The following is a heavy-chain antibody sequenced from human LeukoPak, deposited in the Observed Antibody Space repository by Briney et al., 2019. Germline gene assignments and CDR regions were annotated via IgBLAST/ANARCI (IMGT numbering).Heavy chain of an antibody. CDR2: IYSGGST. CDR1: GVTVSSNY. CDR3: ARDYEGCSGGSCNTGGTYYYGMDV. J-gene: IGHJ6*02. Sequence: PGGSLRLSCAASGVTVSSNYMSWVRQAAGKGLEWVSVIYSGGSTYYADSVKGRFTISRDNSKNTLYLQMNSLRAEDTAVYYCARDYEGCSGGSCNTGGTYYYGMDVWGQGTTVTVSS. V-gene: IGHV3-53*01. D-gene: IGHD2-15*01.